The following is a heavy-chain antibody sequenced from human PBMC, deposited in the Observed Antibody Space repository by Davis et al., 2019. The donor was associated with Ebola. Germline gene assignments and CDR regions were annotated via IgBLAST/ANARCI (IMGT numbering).Heavy chain of an antibody. Sequence: GGSLRLSCAASGFTFSSYWMSWVRQPPGKGLEWVANIKQDGSEKYYVDSVKGRFTISRDNAKNSLYLQMNSLRAEDTAVYYCARDPMVTIRYGMDVWGQGTTVTVSS. V-gene: IGHV3-7*01. CDR3: ARDPMVTIRYGMDV. J-gene: IGHJ6*02. CDR2: IKQDGSEK. CDR1: GFTFSSYW. D-gene: IGHD5-12*01.